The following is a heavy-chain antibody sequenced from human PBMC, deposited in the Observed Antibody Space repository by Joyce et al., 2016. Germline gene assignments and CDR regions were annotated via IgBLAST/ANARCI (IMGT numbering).Heavy chain of an antibody. CDR3: ARLWWAGKDLGAFDI. D-gene: IGHD4/OR15-4a*01. CDR2: IYSGDSDT. Sequence: EVQLVQSGAEVKKPGESLKISCKGSGYTFTGYWIGWVRQMPGKGLEWMGIIYSGDSDTRYSPSFQGQVTISADKSISTAYLQWSSLKAADTAMHYCARLWWAGKDLGAFDIWGQGTMVTVSS. J-gene: IGHJ3*02. V-gene: IGHV5-51*01. CDR1: GYTFTGYW.